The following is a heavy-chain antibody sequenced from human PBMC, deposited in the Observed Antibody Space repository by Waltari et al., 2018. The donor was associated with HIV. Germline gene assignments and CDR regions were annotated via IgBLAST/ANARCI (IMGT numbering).Heavy chain of an antibody. D-gene: IGHD6-19*01. CDR2: IKQDGSET. V-gene: IGHV3-7*01. J-gene: IGHJ4*02. Sequence: EVQLVGSGGAPVLSGGSLRLSCLGPGFPLSSFWDSSVRQAPGKGLEWVANIKQDGSETYYADSVKGRFTVSRDNAKNSLFLQMNSLRDDDTGVYYCARAISSGWSHWGRGTLVIASS. CDR1: GFPLSSFW. CDR3: ARAISSGWSH.